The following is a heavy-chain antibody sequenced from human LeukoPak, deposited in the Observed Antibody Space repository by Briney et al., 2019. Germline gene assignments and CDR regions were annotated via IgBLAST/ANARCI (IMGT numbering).Heavy chain of an antibody. CDR3: ARGGLYYDSSGQLGY. D-gene: IGHD3-22*01. CDR2: IYYSGST. J-gene: IGHJ4*02. Sequence: PSETLSLTCTVSGGSISSYYWSWIRQPPGKGLEWIAYIYYSGSTNYNPSLKSRVTISVDTSKNQFSLKLSSVTAADTAVYYCARGGLYYDSSGQLGYWGQGTLVTVSS. V-gene: IGHV4-59*01. CDR1: GGSISSYY.